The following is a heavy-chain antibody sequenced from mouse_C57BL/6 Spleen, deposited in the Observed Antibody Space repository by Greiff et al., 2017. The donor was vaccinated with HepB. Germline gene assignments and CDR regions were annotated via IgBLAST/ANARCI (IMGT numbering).Heavy chain of an antibody. V-gene: IGHV1-26*01. CDR1: GYTFTDYY. CDR3: AVDYGSSFHY. Sequence: VQLQQSGPELVKPGASVKISCKASGYTFTDYYMNWVKQSHGKSLEWIGDINPNNGGTNYNQKFKGKATLTIDKSSSTAYMELRSLTSEDSAVYYCAVDYGSSFHYWGQGTTLTVSS. J-gene: IGHJ2*01. D-gene: IGHD1-1*01. CDR2: INPNNGGT.